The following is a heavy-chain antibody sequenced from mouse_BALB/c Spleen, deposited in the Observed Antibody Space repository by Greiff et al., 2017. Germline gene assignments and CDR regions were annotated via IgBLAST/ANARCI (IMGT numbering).Heavy chain of an antibody. Sequence: EVQLQQSGPGLVKPSQSLSLTCTVTGYSITSDYAWNWIRQFPGNKLEWMGYISYSGSTSYNPSLKSRISITRDTSKNQFFLQLNSVTTEDTATYYCAVYRSYWYFDVWGAGTTVTVSS. J-gene: IGHJ1*01. CDR3: AVYRSYWYFDV. CDR1: GYSITSDYA. CDR2: ISYSGST. V-gene: IGHV3-2*02. D-gene: IGHD2-14*01.